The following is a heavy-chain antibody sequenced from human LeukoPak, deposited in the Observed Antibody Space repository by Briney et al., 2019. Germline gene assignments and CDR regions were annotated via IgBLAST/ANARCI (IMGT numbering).Heavy chain of an antibody. CDR1: GFTFSSYA. D-gene: IGHD5-12*01. CDR2: ISYDGSNK. V-gene: IGHV3-30-3*01. Sequence: GGSLRLSCAASGFTFSSYAMHWVRQAPGKGLEWVAVISYDGSNKYYADSVKGRFTISRDNSKNTLYLQMNSLRAEDTAVYYCAGGGYSGYDANEDYYYYYGTDVWGQGTTVTVSS. J-gene: IGHJ6*02. CDR3: AGGGYSGYDANEDYYYYYGTDV.